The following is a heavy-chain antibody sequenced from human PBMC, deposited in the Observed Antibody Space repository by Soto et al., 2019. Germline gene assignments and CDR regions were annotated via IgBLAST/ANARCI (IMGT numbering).Heavy chain of an antibody. CDR3: ASHTGPSSRGGVRDY. J-gene: IGHJ4*02. Sequence: SETLSLTCTVSGGSISSGGYYWSWIRQHPGKGLEWIGYIYYSGSTYYNPSLKSRVTISVDTSKNQFSLKLSSVTAADTAVYYCASHTGPSSRGGVRDYCGQGTLVTVSS. CDR1: GGSISSGGYY. V-gene: IGHV4-31*03. CDR2: IYYSGST. D-gene: IGHD6-19*01.